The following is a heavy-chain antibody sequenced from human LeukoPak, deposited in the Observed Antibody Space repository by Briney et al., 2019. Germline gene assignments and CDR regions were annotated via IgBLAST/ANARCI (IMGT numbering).Heavy chain of an antibody. CDR3: ARAASSCVSLCMDV. CDR1: GGSFSGYC. J-gene: IGHJ6*03. V-gene: IGHV4-34*01. D-gene: IGHD6-6*01. Sequence: SETLSLTCAVYGGSFSGYCWSWIRQPPGKGLEWIGEINHSGSTNYNPSLKSRVTISVDTSKNQFSLKLSSVTAADTAVYYCARAASSCVSLCMDVWGKGTTVTVSS. CDR2: INHSGST.